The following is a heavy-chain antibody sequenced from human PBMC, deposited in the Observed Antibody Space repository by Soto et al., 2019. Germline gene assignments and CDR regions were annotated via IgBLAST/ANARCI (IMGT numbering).Heavy chain of an antibody. CDR1: GGTFSSYT. V-gene: IGHV1-69*08. J-gene: IGHJ6*02. Sequence: SVKVSCKASGGTFSSYTISWVRQAPGQGLEWMGRMIPILGKANYAQKFQGRVTITGNTSISTAYMELSSLRSEDTAVYYCAREKSYGMDVWGQGTTVTVSS. CDR3: AREKSYGMDV. CDR2: MIPILGKA.